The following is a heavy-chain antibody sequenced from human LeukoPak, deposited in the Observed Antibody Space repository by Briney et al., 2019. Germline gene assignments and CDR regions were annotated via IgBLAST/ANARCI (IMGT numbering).Heavy chain of an antibody. D-gene: IGHD3-22*01. CDR1: GFTFSSYW. CDR3: ARDEYSSGYHISDY. V-gene: IGHV3-7*01. J-gene: IGHJ4*02. CDR2: IKQDGSDK. Sequence: GGSLRLSCAASGFTFSSYWMSWVRQAPGKGREWVANIKQDGSDKYFVDSVKGRFTISRDNAKNSLYLQMNSLRAVDTAVYYCARDEYSSGYHISDYWGQGTLVTVSS.